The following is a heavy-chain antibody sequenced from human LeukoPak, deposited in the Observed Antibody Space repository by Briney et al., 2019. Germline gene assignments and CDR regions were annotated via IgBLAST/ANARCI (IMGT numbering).Heavy chain of an antibody. V-gene: IGHV1-18*01. J-gene: IGHJ4*02. CDR2: ISAYNGNT. D-gene: IGHD3-9*01. Sequence: GASVKVSCKASGYTFTSYGISWVRQAPGQGLEWMGWISAYNGNTNYAQKLQGRVTMTTDTSTSTAYMELRSLRSDDTAVYYCARRWLGPYYDILTGLDYWGQGTLVTVSS. CDR3: ARRWLGPYYDILTGLDY. CDR1: GYTFTSYG.